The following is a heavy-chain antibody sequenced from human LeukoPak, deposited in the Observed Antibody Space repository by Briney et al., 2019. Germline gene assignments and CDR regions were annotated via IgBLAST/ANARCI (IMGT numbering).Heavy chain of an antibody. V-gene: IGHV3-66*01. CDR2: IYNGGST. CDR3: TRTPLQTGALRG. J-gene: IGHJ4*02. Sequence: GGSLRLSFAASGFTVSSNYMSWVRQAPGKGLEWLAVIYNGGSTYYADSVKGRFTISRDDSKNTLSLQMNSLRAEDTAVYYCTRTPLQTGALRGWGQGSLVTVSS. CDR1: GFTVSSNY. D-gene: IGHD7-27*01.